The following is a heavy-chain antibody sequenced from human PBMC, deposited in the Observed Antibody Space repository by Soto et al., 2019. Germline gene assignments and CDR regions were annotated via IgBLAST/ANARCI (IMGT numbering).Heavy chain of an antibody. J-gene: IGHJ6*04. CDR3: ARGGPMYYDFWCGHWPPISTDV. CDR2: IYYSGST. CDR1: GGSISSYY. D-gene: IGHD3-3*01. V-gene: IGHV4-59*01. Sequence: SETLSLTCTVSGGSISSYYWSWIRQPPGKGLEWIGYIYYSGSTNYNPSLKSRVTISVDTSKNQFSLKLSSVTAADTAVYYCARGGPMYYDFWCGHWPPISTDVWGKGTTVTVSS.